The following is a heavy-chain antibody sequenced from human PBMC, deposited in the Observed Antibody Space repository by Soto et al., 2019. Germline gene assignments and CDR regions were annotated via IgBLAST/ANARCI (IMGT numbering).Heavy chain of an antibody. CDR1: GGSISSYY. J-gene: IGHJ4*02. V-gene: IGHV4-59*12. Sequence: SETLSLTCTVSGGSISSYYWSWIRQPPGKGLEWIGYIYYTGTTNYNPSLKSRVTISVDTSKNQFSLKLTSVTAADTAVYYCAREKITGLFDYWGQGTLVTVSS. D-gene: IGHD2-8*02. CDR2: IYYTGTT. CDR3: AREKITGLFDY.